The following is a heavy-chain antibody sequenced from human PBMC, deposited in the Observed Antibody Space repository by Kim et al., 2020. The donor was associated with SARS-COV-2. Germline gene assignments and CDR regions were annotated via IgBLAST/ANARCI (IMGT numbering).Heavy chain of an antibody. CDR3: AGGIAVAGTRYFDL. D-gene: IGHD6-19*01. Sequence: SETLSLTCAVYGGSFSGYYWSWIRQPPGKGLEWIGEINHSGSTNYNPSLKSQVTISVDTSKNQFSLKLSSVTAADTAVYYCAGGIAVAGTRYFDLWGRGTLVTVSS. V-gene: IGHV4-34*01. CDR1: GGSFSGYY. J-gene: IGHJ2*01. CDR2: INHSGST.